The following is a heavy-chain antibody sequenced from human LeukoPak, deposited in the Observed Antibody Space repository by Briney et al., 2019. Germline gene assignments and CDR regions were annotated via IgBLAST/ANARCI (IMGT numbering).Heavy chain of an antibody. J-gene: IGHJ5*01. CDR2: IIHSDFYT. CDR3: AKGPNSGWHFSDS. V-gene: IGHV3-23*01. CDR1: GFSFSTYG. Sequence: GGSLRLSCAASGFSFSTYGMSWVRQAPGKGVERVSVIIHSDFYTYYAASLKCRFTISRHNSNNTLYLQLNSLRAEDTAVYYCAKGPNSGWHFSDSWGQGTLVTVSS. D-gene: IGHD6-19*01.